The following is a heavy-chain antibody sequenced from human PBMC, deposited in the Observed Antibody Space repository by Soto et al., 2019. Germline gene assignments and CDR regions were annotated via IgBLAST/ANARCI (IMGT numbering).Heavy chain of an antibody. CDR3: TRGAGAPWVRFDS. D-gene: IGHD3-16*01. CDR2: ISYSAKT. CDR1: GYSITSGFY. V-gene: IGHV4-38-2*01. J-gene: IGHJ4*02. Sequence: SETLSLTCGVSGYSITSGFYWGWVRRSPGKGLEWIGTISYSAKTFYNPSLASRFSMAVDSSKNQFSLRLTSVTAADTALYYCTRGAGAPWVRFDSWGRGILITVSS.